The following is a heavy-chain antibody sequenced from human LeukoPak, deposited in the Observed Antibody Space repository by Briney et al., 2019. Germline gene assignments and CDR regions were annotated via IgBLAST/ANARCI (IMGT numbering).Heavy chain of an antibody. CDR3: STTYYYDSSEGY. Sequence: KTGGSLRLSCVDPGFTFTNAWMSWVRQAPGKGLEWIGRIKSKTDGGTTDYAAPVKGGFTISRDDSKNTLYLQMNSLKTEDTAVYYCSTTYYYDSSEGYWGQGTLVTVSS. D-gene: IGHD3-22*01. J-gene: IGHJ4*02. V-gene: IGHV3-15*01. CDR2: IKSKTDGGTT. CDR1: GFTFTNAW.